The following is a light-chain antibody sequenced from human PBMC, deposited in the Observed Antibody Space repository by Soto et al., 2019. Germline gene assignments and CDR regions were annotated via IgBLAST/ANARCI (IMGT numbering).Light chain of an antibody. CDR1: QTVSRH. Sequence: IVLTQSPGTLSLSPGERATLSCRASQTVSRHLAWYQQRPGQAPRLLIFGASTRATGIPDRFSGSGSGTEFTLNISSLQSEDFAVYYCQQYNNWPPSTFGQGTRLEIK. CDR2: GAS. J-gene: IGKJ5*01. V-gene: IGKV3-15*01. CDR3: QQYNNWPPST.